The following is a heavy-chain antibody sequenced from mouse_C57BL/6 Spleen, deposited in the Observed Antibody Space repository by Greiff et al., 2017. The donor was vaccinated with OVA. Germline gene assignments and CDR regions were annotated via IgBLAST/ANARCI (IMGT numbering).Heavy chain of an antibody. CDR1: GFSLTSYG. CDR3: ARGGYDYAMDY. D-gene: IGHD3-2*02. V-gene: IGHV2-2*01. CDR2: IWRGGST. J-gene: IGHJ4*01. Sequence: QVQLQQSGPGLVQPSQSLSITCTVSGFSLTSYGVHWVRQSPGKGLEWLGVIWRGGSTDYNSAFISRLSISKDNSKSQVFFKMNSLQADDTAIDYCARGGYDYAMDYWGQGTSVTVSS.